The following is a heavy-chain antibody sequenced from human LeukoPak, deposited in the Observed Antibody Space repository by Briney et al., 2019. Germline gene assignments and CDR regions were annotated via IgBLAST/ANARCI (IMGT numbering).Heavy chain of an antibody. J-gene: IGHJ5*02. D-gene: IGHD6-13*01. CDR3: AKLGGIAAAAQNP. V-gene: IGHV3-23*01. CDR1: GFTFSSYA. CDR2: ISGSGGST. Sequence: GGSLRLSCAASGFTFSSYAMSWVRQAPGKGLEWVSAISGSGGSTYYADSVKGQFTISRDNSKNTLYPQMNSLRAEDTAEYYCAKLGGIAAAAQNPWGQGTLVTVSS.